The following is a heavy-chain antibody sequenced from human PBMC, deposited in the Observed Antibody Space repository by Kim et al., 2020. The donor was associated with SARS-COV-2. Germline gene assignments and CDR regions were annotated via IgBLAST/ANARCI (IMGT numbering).Heavy chain of an antibody. CDR1: GYTFTNYY. CDR3: AREDYYDSSGFMTLYGLDV. V-gene: IGHV1-46*01. CDR2: INPSGGST. J-gene: IGHJ6*02. D-gene: IGHD3-22*01. Sequence: ASVKVSCKASGYTFTNYYMHWVRQAPGQGLEWMGIINPSGGSTSYAQQFQGRVNMTRDTSTSTAYMELSSLRSEDTAVYYCAREDYYDSSGFMTLYGLDVWGQGTTVTVSS.